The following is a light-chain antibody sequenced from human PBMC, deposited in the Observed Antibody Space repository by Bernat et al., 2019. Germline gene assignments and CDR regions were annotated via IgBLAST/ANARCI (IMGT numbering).Light chain of an antibody. V-gene: IGLV2-14*01. Sequence: QSALTQPASVSGSPGQSITISCSGTRSDIGVYNYVAWYQRHPGKAPRLIIYDVSNRPSGVSNRFSGSKSGNTASLTISGLQAEDEADYYCSSYTNTNARVFGGGTKLTVL. J-gene: IGLJ3*02. CDR1: RSDIGVYNY. CDR2: DVS. CDR3: SSYTNTNARV.